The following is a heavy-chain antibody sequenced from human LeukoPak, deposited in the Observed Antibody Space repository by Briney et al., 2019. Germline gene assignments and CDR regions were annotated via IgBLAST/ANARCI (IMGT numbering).Heavy chain of an antibody. CDR3: ARSTYYDFWSGYLIDY. Sequence: ASVKVSCKASGYTFTGYYMHWVRQAPGQGLEWMGWINPNSGGTNYAQKFQRRVTMTRDTSISTAYMELSRLRSDDTAVYYCARSTYYDFWSGYLIDYWGQGTLVTVSS. V-gene: IGHV1-2*02. CDR2: INPNSGGT. CDR1: GYTFTGYY. J-gene: IGHJ4*02. D-gene: IGHD3-3*01.